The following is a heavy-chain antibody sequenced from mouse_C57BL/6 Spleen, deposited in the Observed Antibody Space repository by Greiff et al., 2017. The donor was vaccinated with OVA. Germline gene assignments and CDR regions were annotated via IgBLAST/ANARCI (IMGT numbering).Heavy chain of an antibody. Sequence: EVQVVESGGGLVKPGGSLKLSCAASGFTFSDYGMHWVRQAPEKGLAWVAYISSGSSTIYYADTVKGRFTISRDNAKNTLFLQMTSLRSEDTAMYYCARPGTGYFDVWGTGTTVTVSS. CDR3: ARPGTGYFDV. CDR1: GFTFSDYG. V-gene: IGHV5-17*01. D-gene: IGHD4-1*01. CDR2: ISSGSSTI. J-gene: IGHJ1*03.